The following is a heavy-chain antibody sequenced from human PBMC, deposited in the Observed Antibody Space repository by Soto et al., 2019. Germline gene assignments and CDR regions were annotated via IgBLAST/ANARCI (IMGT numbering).Heavy chain of an antibody. CDR2: TYYRSKWYN. Sequence: SQTLSLTCAISGDSVSSNSAAWNWIRQSPSRGLEWLGRTYYRSKWYNDYAVSVKSRITINPDTSKNQFSLHLNSVTPEDTAVYYCAREGLVGATKKGYYYYGMAVWGQGTTVSVSS. D-gene: IGHD1-26*01. J-gene: IGHJ6*01. CDR3: AREGLVGATKKGYYYYGMAV. V-gene: IGHV6-1*01. CDR1: GDSVSSNSAA.